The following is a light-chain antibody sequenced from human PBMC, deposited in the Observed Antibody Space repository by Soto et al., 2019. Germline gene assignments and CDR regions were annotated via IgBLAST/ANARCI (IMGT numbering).Light chain of an antibody. V-gene: IGKV1-5*01. CDR2: DAS. J-gene: IGKJ2*01. Sequence: DIQMTQSPSTLSASVGDRVTITCRASQSISSWLAWYQQKPGKAPKLLIYDASSLESGVPSRFSGSGSGTEFTLAISSLQPDDFATYCCQQYNSYSYTVGQGTKLEIK. CDR1: QSISSW. CDR3: QQYNSYSYT.